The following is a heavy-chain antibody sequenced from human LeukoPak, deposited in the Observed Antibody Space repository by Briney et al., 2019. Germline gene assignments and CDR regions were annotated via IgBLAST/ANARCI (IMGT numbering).Heavy chain of an antibody. CDR2: MNRNSGGT. D-gene: IGHD4-17*01. J-gene: IGHJ4*02. Sequence: GASVKVSCKASGYTFTDYALHWVRQAPGQGLEWMGWMNRNSGGTNYAQKFQGRVTMTRDTSISTAYMELSRLRSDDTAVYYCATPPTVRSDYWGQGTLVTVSS. CDR1: GYTFTDYA. CDR3: ATPPTVRSDY. V-gene: IGHV1-2*02.